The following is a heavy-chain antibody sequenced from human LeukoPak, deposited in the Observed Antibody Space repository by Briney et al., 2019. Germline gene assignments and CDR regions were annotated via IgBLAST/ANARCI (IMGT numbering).Heavy chain of an antibody. Sequence: SETLSLTCAVSGYSISSGYYWGWIRQPPGKGLEWIGSIYHSGSTYYNPSLKSRVTISVDTSKNQFSLKLSSVTAADTAVYYCARHLTDYYDSSGYYYGLDYWGQGTLVTVSP. D-gene: IGHD3-22*01. V-gene: IGHV4-38-2*01. CDR3: ARHLTDYYDSSGYYYGLDY. CDR1: GYSISSGYY. J-gene: IGHJ4*02. CDR2: IYHSGST.